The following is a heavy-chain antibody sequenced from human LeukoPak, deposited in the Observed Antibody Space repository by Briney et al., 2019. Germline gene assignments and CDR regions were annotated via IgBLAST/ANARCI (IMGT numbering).Heavy chain of an antibody. J-gene: IGHJ4*02. CDR1: GFTFNSYT. V-gene: IGHV3-21*01. D-gene: IGHD2-21*01. Sequence: SGGSLRLSCTGSGFTFNSYTIHWVRQAPGKGLEWVSSISSGGTFVYYADSVTGRFSISRDNAGKFLYLQMDSLRADDTAIYYCATLGCAGENCPRAGRALGGYWGQGTLATVSS. CDR3: ATLGCAGENCPRAGRALGGY. CDR2: ISSGGTFV.